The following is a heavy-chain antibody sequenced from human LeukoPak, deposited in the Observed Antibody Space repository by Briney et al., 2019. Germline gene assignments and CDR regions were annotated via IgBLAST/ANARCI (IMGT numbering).Heavy chain of an antibody. D-gene: IGHD6-6*01. J-gene: IGHJ4*02. V-gene: IGHV3-74*01. CDR3: ARETPEYD. CDR2: INSDGSDT. Sequence: GGSLRLSCAASGFSFSSHWMHWVRQAPGKGLVWVSRINSDGSDTDYADSVKGRFTVSRDNAKNSLYLQMNSLRDEDTAVYYCARETPEYDWGQGTLVTVSS. CDR1: GFSFSSHW.